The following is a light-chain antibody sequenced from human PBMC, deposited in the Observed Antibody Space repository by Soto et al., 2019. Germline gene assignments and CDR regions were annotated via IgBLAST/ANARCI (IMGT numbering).Light chain of an antibody. CDR2: AAS. J-gene: IGKJ5*01. CDR1: QSISSW. V-gene: IGKV1-39*01. CDR3: QQSYSTPIT. Sequence: DIQMTQSPSALSASVGDRGTITCRASQSISSWLAWYQQKPGKAPKLLIYAASSLQSGVPSRFSGSGSGTDFTLTISRLQPEDFATYYCQQSYSTPITFGQGTRLEIK.